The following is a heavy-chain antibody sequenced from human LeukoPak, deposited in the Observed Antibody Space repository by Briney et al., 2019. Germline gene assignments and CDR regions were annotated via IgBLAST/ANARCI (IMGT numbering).Heavy chain of an antibody. CDR3: ARQPRGTVVFDY. CDR1: GSINTNYW. CDR2: IYSGDTYI. Sequence: SGASLLISCDGSGSINTNYWISWGRPLPGEGLEWMGRIYSGDTYINHSPSFQGDVIISADKSVSTAYLQWSSLKASDSAMYYCARQPRGTVVFDYWGQGTLVTVSS. D-gene: IGHD1-14*01. V-gene: IGHV5-10-1*01. J-gene: IGHJ4*02.